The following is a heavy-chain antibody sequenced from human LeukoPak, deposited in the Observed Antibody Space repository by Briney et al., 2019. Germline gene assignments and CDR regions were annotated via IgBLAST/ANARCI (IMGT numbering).Heavy chain of an antibody. CDR3: ARFSQYYDSPTHYLDY. D-gene: IGHD3-16*01. CDR1: GGSINNYY. V-gene: IGHV4-59*08. CDR2: IYYTGST. J-gene: IGHJ4*02. Sequence: SETLSLTCTVSGGSINNYYWSWGRQAPGAGLEWVAYIYYTGSTNYTPSLKTRLTISVDTSKNQFSLRLNSVTAADTAVYYCARFSQYYDSPTHYLDYWGQGILVTVSS.